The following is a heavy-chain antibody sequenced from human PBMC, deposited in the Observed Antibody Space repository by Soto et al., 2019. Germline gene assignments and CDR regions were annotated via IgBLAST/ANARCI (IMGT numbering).Heavy chain of an antibody. V-gene: IGHV4-34*01. Sequence: QVQLQQWGAGLLKPSETLSLTCAVYGGSFSGYYWSWIRQPPGKGLEWIWEINHSGSTNYNPSLKSXXTXSXXTSKNQFSLKLSSVTAADTAVYYCARGHYYYGMDVWGQGTTVTVSS. CDR2: INHSGST. J-gene: IGHJ6*02. CDR3: ARGHYYYGMDV. CDR1: GGSFSGYY.